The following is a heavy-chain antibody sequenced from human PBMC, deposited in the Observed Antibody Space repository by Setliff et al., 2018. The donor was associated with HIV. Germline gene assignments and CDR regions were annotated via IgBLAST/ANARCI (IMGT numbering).Heavy chain of an antibody. CDR1: GFAFSTFD. J-gene: IGHJ5*02. D-gene: IGHD3-10*01. V-gene: IGHV3-23*01. CDR3: AKNVIDRGVQS. Sequence: GGSLRLSCVASGFAFSTFDMNWVRQTPGKGLEWVAAVGVDSDATYYADSVRGRFAVSRDNSKNTLYLQMSTLRAGDSAVYFCAKNVIDRGVQSWGPGTLVTVSS. CDR2: VGVDSDAT.